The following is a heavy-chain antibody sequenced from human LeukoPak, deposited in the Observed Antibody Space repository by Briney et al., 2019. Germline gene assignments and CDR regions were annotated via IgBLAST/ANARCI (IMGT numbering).Heavy chain of an antibody. D-gene: IGHD3-9*01. J-gene: IGHJ5*02. V-gene: IGHV3-53*01. CDR1: EFTFSSYG. Sequence: GGSLRLSCAASEFTFSSYGMTRVRQAPGKGLEWVSVIYSGGTTYYADSVEGRFTISRDSSKNTLYLQMNSLRAEDTAVYYCARDSGTYYDFLTGYNSGYFDPWGQGTLVTVSS. CDR3: ARDSGTYYDFLTGYNSGYFDP. CDR2: IYSGGTT.